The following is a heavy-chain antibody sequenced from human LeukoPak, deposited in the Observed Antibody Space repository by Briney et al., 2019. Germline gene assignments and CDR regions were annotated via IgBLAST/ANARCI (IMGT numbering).Heavy chain of an antibody. Sequence: GGSLRLPCAASGFTFSSYEMNWVRQAPGKGLEWVSYISSSGSTIYYADSVKGRFTISRDNAKNSLYLQMNSLRAEDTAVYYCARTGGSQGGNYWGQGTLVTVSS. CDR3: ARTGGSQGGNY. CDR2: ISSSGSTI. J-gene: IGHJ4*02. V-gene: IGHV3-48*03. CDR1: GFTFSSYE. D-gene: IGHD1-26*01.